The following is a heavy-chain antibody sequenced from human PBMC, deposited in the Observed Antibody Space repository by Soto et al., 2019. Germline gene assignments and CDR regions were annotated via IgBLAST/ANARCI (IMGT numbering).Heavy chain of an antibody. D-gene: IGHD3-10*01. V-gene: IGHV1-18*04. CDR3: ARGGDYYGSGSYYWFGP. J-gene: IGHJ5*02. CDR2: ISAYNGNT. CDR1: GYTFTSYG. Sequence: QVQLVQSGAEVKKPGASVKVSCKASGYTFTSYGISWVRQAPGQGLEWMGLISAYNGNTNYAQKLQGRVTMTTDTATSTAYMELRSLRADATGVYYCARGGDYYGSGSYYWFGPWGQGTLVTVSS.